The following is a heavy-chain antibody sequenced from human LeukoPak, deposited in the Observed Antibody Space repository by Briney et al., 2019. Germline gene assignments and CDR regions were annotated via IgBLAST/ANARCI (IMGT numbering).Heavy chain of an antibody. V-gene: IGHV4-39*01. CDR3: ARQGTWKYYFDY. CDR1: GGSISSSSYY. D-gene: IGHD1-1*01. J-gene: IGHJ4*02. CDR2: IYYSGST. Sequence: PSETLSLTCTVSGGSISSSSYYWGWIRQPPGKGLEWIGSIYYSGSTYYNPSLKSRVTISVDTSKNQFSLKLSSATAADTAVYYCARQGTWKYYFDYWGQGTLVTVSS.